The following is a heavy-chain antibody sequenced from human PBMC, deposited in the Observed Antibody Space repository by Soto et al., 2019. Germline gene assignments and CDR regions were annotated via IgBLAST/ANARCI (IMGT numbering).Heavy chain of an antibody. CDR2: ISAYNGNT. CDR1: GYTFSSYG. D-gene: IGHD3-10*01. CDR3: ARDYYGSGSYYNWGGMYYFDY. V-gene: IGHV1-18*01. J-gene: IGHJ4*02. Sequence: QVQLVQSGAEVKKPGASVKVSCKASGYTFSSYGISWVRQAPGQGLEWMGWISAYNGNTNYAQKLQGRVTMTTDTSTSTAYMELRSLRSDDTAVYYCARDYYGSGSYYNWGGMYYFDYWGQGTLVTVSS.